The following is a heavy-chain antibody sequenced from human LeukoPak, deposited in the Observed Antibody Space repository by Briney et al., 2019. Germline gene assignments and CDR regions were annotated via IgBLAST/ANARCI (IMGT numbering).Heavy chain of an antibody. CDR1: GFTFSSYA. Sequence: GGSLRLSCAASGFTFSSYAMSWVRQAPGKGLEWVSAISGSGGSTYYADSVKGRFTISRDNSKNTLYPQMNSLRAEDTAVYYCAKDRERYSYGTGYYFDYWGQGTLVTVSS. CDR3: AKDRERYSYGTGYYFDY. CDR2: ISGSGGST. D-gene: IGHD5-18*01. J-gene: IGHJ4*02. V-gene: IGHV3-23*01.